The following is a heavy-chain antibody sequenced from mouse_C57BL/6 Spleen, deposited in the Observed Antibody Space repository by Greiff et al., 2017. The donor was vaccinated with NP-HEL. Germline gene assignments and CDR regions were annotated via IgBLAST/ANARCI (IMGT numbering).Heavy chain of an antibody. CDR1: GYSITSGYY. CDR3: ARDYGSGYEHPFDY. Sequence: ESGPGLVKPSQSLSLTCSVTGYSITSGYYWNWIRQFPGNKLEWMGYISYDGSNNYHPSLKNRIPITRATSKNQFYLKLNSEMTEVTATYYCARDYGSGYEHPFDYWGQGTTLTVSS. D-gene: IGHD1-1*01. V-gene: IGHV3-6*01. J-gene: IGHJ2*01. CDR2: ISYDGSN.